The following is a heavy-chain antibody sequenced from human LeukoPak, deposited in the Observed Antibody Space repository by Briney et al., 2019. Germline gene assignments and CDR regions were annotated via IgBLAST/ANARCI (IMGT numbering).Heavy chain of an antibody. CDR3: ARLYYDFWSVVDY. Sequence: SQTLSLTCTVSGGSISGGGYYWSWIRQPPGKGLEWIGYIYHSGSTYYNPSLKSRVTISVDRSKNQFSLKLSSVTAADTAVYYCARLYYDFWSVVDYWGQGTLVTVSS. J-gene: IGHJ4*02. V-gene: IGHV4-30-2*01. D-gene: IGHD3-3*01. CDR2: IYHSGST. CDR1: GGSISGGGYY.